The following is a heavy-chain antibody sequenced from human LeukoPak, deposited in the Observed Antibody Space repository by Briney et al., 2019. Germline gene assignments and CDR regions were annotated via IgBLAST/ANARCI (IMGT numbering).Heavy chain of an antibody. D-gene: IGHD2-15*01. CDR2: ISSSGSTI. J-gene: IGHJ4*02. CDR1: GFTFSSYE. Sequence: PGGSLRLSCAASGFTFSSYEMNWVRQAPGEGLEWVSYISSSGSTIYYADSVKGRFTISRDNAKNSLYLQMNSLRAEDTAVYYCARESCSGGSCYLDYWGQGTLVTVSS. V-gene: IGHV3-48*03. CDR3: ARESCSGGSCYLDY.